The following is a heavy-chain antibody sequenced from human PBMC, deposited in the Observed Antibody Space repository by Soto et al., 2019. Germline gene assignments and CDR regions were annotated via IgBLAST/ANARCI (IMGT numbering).Heavy chain of an antibody. Sequence: PGGSLRLSGAASGFNFGDYAMHWVRQAPGKGLEWVSSISWNSVSIGYADSVKGRFTISRDDAKNSLYLQMNSLRAEDTALYYCAKDMENGYNPYYYYGMDVWGQGTTVTVSS. CDR2: ISWNSVSI. CDR3: AKDMENGYNPYYYYGMDV. V-gene: IGHV3-9*01. D-gene: IGHD3-10*01. J-gene: IGHJ6*02. CDR1: GFNFGDYA.